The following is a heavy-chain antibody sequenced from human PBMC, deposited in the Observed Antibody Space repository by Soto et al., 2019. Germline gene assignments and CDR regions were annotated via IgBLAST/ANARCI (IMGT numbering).Heavy chain of an antibody. CDR3: ARVVWYSSSWYLGGFAFDI. J-gene: IGHJ3*02. D-gene: IGHD6-13*01. CDR2: INAGNGNT. CDR1: GYTFTSYA. V-gene: IGHV1-3*01. Sequence: GASVKVSCKASGYTFTSYAMHWVRQAPGQRLEWMGWINAGNGNTKYSQKFQGRVTITRDTSASTAYMELSSLRSEDTAVCYCARVVWYSSSWYLGGFAFDIWGQGTMVTVSS.